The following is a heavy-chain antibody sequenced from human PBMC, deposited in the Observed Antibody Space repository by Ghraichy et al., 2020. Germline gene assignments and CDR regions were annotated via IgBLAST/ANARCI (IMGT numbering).Heavy chain of an antibody. J-gene: IGHJ6*02. V-gene: IGHV4-34*01. CDR2: INHSGST. D-gene: IGHD3-10*01. CDR1: GGSFSGYY. Sequence: SETLSLTCAVYGGSFSGYYWSWIRQPPGKGLEWIGEINHSGSTNYNPSLKSRVTISVDTSKNQFSLKLSSVTAADTAVYYCARGRSRAYGMDVWGQGTTVTVSS. CDR3: ARGRSRAYGMDV.